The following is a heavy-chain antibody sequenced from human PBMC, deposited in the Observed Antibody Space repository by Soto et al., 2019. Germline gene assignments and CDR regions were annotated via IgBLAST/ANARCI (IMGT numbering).Heavy chain of an antibody. V-gene: IGHV4-39*02. CDR1: GASISSINYY. CDR2: IYYSGST. J-gene: IGHJ6*02. CDR3: ASLCGGDCYTNNGMHX. D-gene: IGHD2-21*02. Sequence: SETLSLTCTVSGASISSINYYWGWIRQPPGKGLEWIGTIYYSGSTYYSPSLKSRVTIFPDTSKNHFSLRLTSVTAADTTFYYCASLCGGDCYTNNGMHXWGQGATVTVS.